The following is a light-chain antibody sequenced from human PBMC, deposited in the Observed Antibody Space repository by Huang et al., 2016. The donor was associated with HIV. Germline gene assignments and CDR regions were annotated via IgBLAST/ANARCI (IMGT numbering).Light chain of an antibody. CDR2: GAS. V-gene: IGKV3-15*01. J-gene: IGKJ5*01. CDR3: QQYYNWPPIT. Sequence: EIVMTQSPATLSVSPGERATLSCRASQSVSSNLAWYQQKPGQAPRLLVYGASTRATDSPARFSGSGSGTEFTLTISSLQSEDFAVYYCQQYYNWPPITFGQGTRLEIK. CDR1: QSVSSN.